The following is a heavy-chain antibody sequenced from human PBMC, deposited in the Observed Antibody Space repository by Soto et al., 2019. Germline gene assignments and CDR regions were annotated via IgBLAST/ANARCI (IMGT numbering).Heavy chain of an antibody. J-gene: IGHJ6*02. CDR2: IIPIFGTA. Sequence: ASVKVSCKASGVTFSSYAISWVRQAPGQGLEWMGGIIPIFGTANYAQKFQGRVTITADESTSTAYMELSSLRSEDTAVYYCARGLQTGYSSSWYTYYYYGMDVWGQGTTVTVSS. D-gene: IGHD6-13*01. CDR1: GVTFSSYA. CDR3: ARGLQTGYSSSWYTYYYYGMDV. V-gene: IGHV1-69*13.